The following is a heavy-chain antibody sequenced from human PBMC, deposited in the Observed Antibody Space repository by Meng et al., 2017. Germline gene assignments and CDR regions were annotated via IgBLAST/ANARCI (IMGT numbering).Heavy chain of an antibody. CDR3: ARVHYYDSSGYNNWYFDL. V-gene: IGHV4-31*01. D-gene: IGHD3-22*01. CDR1: GGSISSGGYY. CDR2: IYYSGST. Sequence: QVQLQESGPGLVKPSQTLSLTCTVSGGSISSGGYYWSWIRQHPGKGLEWIGYIYYSGSTYYNPSLKSLVTISVDTSKNQFSLKLSSVTATDTAVYYCARVHYYDSSGYNNWYFDLWGRGTLVTVSS. J-gene: IGHJ2*01.